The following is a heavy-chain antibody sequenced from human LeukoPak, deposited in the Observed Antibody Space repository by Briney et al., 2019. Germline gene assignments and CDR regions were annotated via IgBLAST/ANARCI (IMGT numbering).Heavy chain of an antibody. CDR1: GGSISSYY. V-gene: IGHV4-4*09. CDR3: ARDPGPYSSSWYGDAFDI. Sequence: SETLSLTCTVSGGSISSYYWSWIRQPPGKGLEWIGYIYTSGSTNYNPSLKSRVTISVDTSKNQFSLKLSSVTAADTAVYYCARDPGPYSSSWYGDAFDIWGQGTMVTVSS. D-gene: IGHD6-13*01. J-gene: IGHJ3*02. CDR2: IYTSGST.